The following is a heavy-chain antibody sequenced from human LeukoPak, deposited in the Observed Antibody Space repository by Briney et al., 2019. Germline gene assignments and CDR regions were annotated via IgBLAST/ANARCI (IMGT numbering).Heavy chain of an antibody. D-gene: IGHD2-15*01. Sequence: GASVKVSCKASGYTFTSYYMHWVRQAPGQGLEWMGIINPSGGSTSYAQKFQGRVTMTRDTSTSTVYMELSSLRSEDTAVYYCAVGYCSGGSCSASGYWGQGTLVTVSS. J-gene: IGHJ4*02. CDR3: AVGYCSGGSCSASGY. CDR1: GYTFTSYY. V-gene: IGHV1-46*01. CDR2: INPSGGST.